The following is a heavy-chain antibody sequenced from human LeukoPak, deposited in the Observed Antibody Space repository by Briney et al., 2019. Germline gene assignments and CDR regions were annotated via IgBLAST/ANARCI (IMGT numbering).Heavy chain of an antibody. CDR3: AKDYDRNHYESSGFFDY. CDR1: GFTVSNNY. Sequence: GGSLRLSCAASGFTVSNNYMIWVRQAPEKGLEWVSVIYSSGSTHYADSVKGRFTISRDNSKSTLYLQMNTLRADDTAVYYCAKDYDRNHYESSGFFDYWGQGTLVIVSS. CDR2: IYSSGST. J-gene: IGHJ4*02. V-gene: IGHV3-53*01. D-gene: IGHD3-22*01.